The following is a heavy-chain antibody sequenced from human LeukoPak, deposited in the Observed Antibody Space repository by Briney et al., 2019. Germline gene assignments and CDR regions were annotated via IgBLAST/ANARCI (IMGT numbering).Heavy chain of an antibody. Sequence: PGGSLRLSCAASGFTVSSNYMSWVRQAPGKGLEWVSVIYSGGSTYYADSVKGRFTISRDNSKNTLYLQMNSLRAEDTAVYYCASGETGYYSWWVVFDYWGQGTLVTVSS. CDR3: ASGETGYYSWWVVFDY. J-gene: IGHJ4*02. CDR1: GFTVSSNY. CDR2: IYSGGST. D-gene: IGHD3-9*01. V-gene: IGHV3-66*01.